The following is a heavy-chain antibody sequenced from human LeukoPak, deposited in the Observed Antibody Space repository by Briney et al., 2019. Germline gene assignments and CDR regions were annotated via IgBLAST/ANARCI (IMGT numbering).Heavy chain of an antibody. CDR3: ARDPGYSSSLHYFDY. D-gene: IGHD6-13*01. V-gene: IGHV1-2*04. Sequence: GASVKVSCKASGYTFTGYYVHWVRQAPGQGLEWMGWINPNSGGTNYAQKFQGWVTMTRDTSISTAYMELSRLRSDDTAAYYCARDPGYSSSLHYFDYWGQGTLVTVSS. CDR2: INPNSGGT. CDR1: GYTFTGYY. J-gene: IGHJ4*02.